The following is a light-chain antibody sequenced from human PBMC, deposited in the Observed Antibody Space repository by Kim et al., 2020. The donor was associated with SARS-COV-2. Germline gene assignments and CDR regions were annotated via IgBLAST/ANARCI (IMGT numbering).Light chain of an antibody. Sequence: VSPGGSVTLSCRASQSVSINLAWYQRNPGQAPRLLIYDVSTRATGIPAKFSGSGSGTEFTLTISSLQSEDFAVYYCQQYDEWPLTFGGGTKVDIK. CDR3: QQYDEWPLT. V-gene: IGKV3-15*01. CDR2: DVS. J-gene: IGKJ4*01. CDR1: QSVSIN.